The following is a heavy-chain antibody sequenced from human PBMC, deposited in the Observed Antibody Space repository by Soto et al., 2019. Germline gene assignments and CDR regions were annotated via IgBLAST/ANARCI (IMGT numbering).Heavy chain of an antibody. CDR1: GFTFGDYA. J-gene: IGHJ4*02. D-gene: IGHD3-22*01. CDR3: TRTTYYYDSSGYSPIDY. Sequence: EVQLVESGGGLVQPGRSLRLSCTASGFTFGDYAMSWVRQAPGKGLEWVGFIRSKAYGGTTEYAASVKGRFTISRDDSKSIAYLQMNSLKTEDTAVYYCTRTTYYYDSSGYSPIDYWGQGTLVTVSS. V-gene: IGHV3-49*04. CDR2: IRSKAYGGTT.